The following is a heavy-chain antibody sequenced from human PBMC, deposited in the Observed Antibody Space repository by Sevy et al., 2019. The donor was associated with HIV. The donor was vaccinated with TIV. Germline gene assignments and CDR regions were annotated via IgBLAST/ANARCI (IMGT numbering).Heavy chain of an antibody. Sequence: GGSLRLSCKPSGFTFISYAMNWVRQVPGKGLDWVSTIYDTNYGSGGGTYYADSVKGRFTISRDTSKTTVYLQMNGLRTEDTAVYYWAGGRYDSSGSFDAFDIWGQGTMVTVSS. D-gene: IGHD3-22*01. CDR3: AGGRYDSSGSFDAFDI. CDR1: GFTFISYA. CDR2: IYDTNYGSGGGT. J-gene: IGHJ3*02. V-gene: IGHV3-23*01.